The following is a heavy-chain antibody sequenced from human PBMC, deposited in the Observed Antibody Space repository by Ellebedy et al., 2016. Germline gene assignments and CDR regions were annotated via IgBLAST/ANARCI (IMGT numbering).Heavy chain of an antibody. CDR2: IWYDGSNK. CDR1: GFTFSSYG. Sequence: GESLRISCAASGFTFSSYGMHWVRQAPGKGLEWVAVIWYDGSNKYYADSVKGRFTISRDNSKNTLYLQMNSLRAEDTAVYYCAREGWAVAGSGGWFDPWGQGTLVTVSS. J-gene: IGHJ5*02. D-gene: IGHD6-19*01. V-gene: IGHV3-33*08. CDR3: AREGWAVAGSGGWFDP.